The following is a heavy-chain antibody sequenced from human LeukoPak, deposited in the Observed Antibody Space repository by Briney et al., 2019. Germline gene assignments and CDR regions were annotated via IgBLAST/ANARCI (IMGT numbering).Heavy chain of an antibody. CDR2: IYHSGST. J-gene: IGHJ6*03. Sequence: SETLSLTCTVSGGSISSGGYYWSWIRQPPGKGLEWIGYIYHSGSTYYNPSLKSRVTISVDRSKNQFSLKLSSVTAADTAVYYCARVACSSTSCPRYYYYMDVWGKGTTVTVSS. CDR1: GGSISSGGYY. V-gene: IGHV4-30-2*01. D-gene: IGHD2-2*01. CDR3: ARVACSSTSCPRYYYYMDV.